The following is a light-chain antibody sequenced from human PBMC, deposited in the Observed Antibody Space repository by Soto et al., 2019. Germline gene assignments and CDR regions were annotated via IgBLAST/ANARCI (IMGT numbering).Light chain of an antibody. CDR2: DAL. V-gene: IGKV3-11*01. CDR3: QQRSAWSLT. CDR1: QSISIY. Sequence: EIVLTQAPATLSLSPGEIATLSCRASQSISIYLGWYQQKPGQAPRLLIYDALYRASDIPARFSGSGSGTDFTLTIRGVEPEDFAVYYCQQRSAWSLTFGGGTEVAVK. J-gene: IGKJ4*01.